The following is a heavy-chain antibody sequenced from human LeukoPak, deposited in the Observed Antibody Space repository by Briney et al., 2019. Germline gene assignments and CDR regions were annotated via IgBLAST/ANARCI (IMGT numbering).Heavy chain of an antibody. CDR3: ARERDSSRWRTANYYGMDV. D-gene: IGHD6-13*01. CDR2: ISAYSDNT. J-gene: IGHJ6*02. CDR1: GYTFTSYG. Sequence: ASVKVSCKASGYTFTSYGVSWVRQAPGQGLEWVGWISAYSDNTNYAQKFQGRVTMTTDTSTSTAYMELRSPRSDDTAVYYCARERDSSRWRTANYYGMDVWGQGTTVTVSS. V-gene: IGHV1-18*01.